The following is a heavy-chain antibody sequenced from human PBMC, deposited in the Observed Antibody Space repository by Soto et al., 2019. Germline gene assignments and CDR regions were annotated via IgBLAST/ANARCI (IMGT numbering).Heavy chain of an antibody. Sequence: LSLTFTVSGXSISSSSYYWGWIRQPPGKGLEWIGSIYYSGSTYYNPSLKSRVTISVDTSKNQFSLKLSSVTAADTAVYYCASGGGSRTLGYWGQGTLVTVSS. V-gene: IGHV4-39*01. D-gene: IGHD2-15*01. CDR2: IYYSGST. CDR3: ASGGGSRTLGY. J-gene: IGHJ4*02. CDR1: GXSISSSSYY.